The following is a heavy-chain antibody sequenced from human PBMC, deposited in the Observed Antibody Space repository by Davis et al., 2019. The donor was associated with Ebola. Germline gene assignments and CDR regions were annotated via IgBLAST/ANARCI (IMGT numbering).Heavy chain of an antibody. V-gene: IGHV3-23*01. J-gene: IGHJ4*02. CDR3: AKDCITSCYTNR. D-gene: IGHD2-2*02. CDR1: GFSFSRYA. Sequence: GESLKISCAASGFSFSRYAMGRVRQAPGKGLEWVSGISSSGGTTYYADSVKGRFTISRDNSQNTLDLQMNSLRAEDTAVYYCAKDCITSCYTNRWGQGTLVTVSS. CDR2: ISSSGGTT.